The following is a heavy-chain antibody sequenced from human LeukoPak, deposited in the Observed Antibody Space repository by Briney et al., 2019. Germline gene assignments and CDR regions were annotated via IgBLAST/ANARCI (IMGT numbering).Heavy chain of an antibody. Sequence: GGSLRLSCAASGFSFSASAMHWVRKAPGKGLEWVGRIKTKVDNYATAYAASAKGRFIISRDESKNTAYLQMNSLKTEDTAMYFCTRLAYGDFRFDPWGQGTLVTVSS. V-gene: IGHV3-73*01. CDR3: TRLAYGDFRFDP. J-gene: IGHJ5*02. CDR2: IKTKVDNYAT. D-gene: IGHD4-17*01. CDR1: GFSFSASA.